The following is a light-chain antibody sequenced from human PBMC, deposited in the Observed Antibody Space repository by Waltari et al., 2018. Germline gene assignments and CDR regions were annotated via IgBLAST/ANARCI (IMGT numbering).Light chain of an antibody. CDR3: QAWDSSTRYV. V-gene: IGLV3-1*01. CDR1: KLGDKY. CDR2: QDT. J-gene: IGLJ1*01. Sequence: SYELTQPPSVSASPGQTASITCSGAKLGDKYACWYQRKPGQSPVLVIYQDTQRPAGIPERFSGSSSGNTATLTIGGTQAMDEADYYCQAWDSSTRYVFGSGTKVTVL.